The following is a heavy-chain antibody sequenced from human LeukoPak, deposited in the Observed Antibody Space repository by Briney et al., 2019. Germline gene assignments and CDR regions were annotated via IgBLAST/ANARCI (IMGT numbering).Heavy chain of an antibody. Sequence: GGSLRLSCAASGFTFSTYSMNWVLQAPGKGLEWVSSITASSSYTYYADSVKGRFTISRDNTKNSLYLQMNSLRAEDTGIYYCAREDYYESGTDDYWGQGTLVTVFS. CDR3: AREDYYESGTDDY. V-gene: IGHV3-21*01. CDR1: GFTFSTYS. D-gene: IGHD3-10*01. J-gene: IGHJ4*02. CDR2: ITASSSYT.